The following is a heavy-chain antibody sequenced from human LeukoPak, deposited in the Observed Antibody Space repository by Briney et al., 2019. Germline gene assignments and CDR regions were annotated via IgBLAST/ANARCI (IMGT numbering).Heavy chain of an antibody. J-gene: IGHJ6*03. CDR1: GFTFSSYS. CDR3: ARDLYYYDSSAHGGDYYYMDV. D-gene: IGHD3-22*01. Sequence: GGSLRLSCAASGFTFSSYSMNWVRQAPGKGLEWVSSISSSSSYIYYADSVKGRFTMSRDNAKNSLYLQMNSLRAEDTAVYYCARDLYYYDSSAHGGDYYYMDVWGKGTTVTVSS. V-gene: IGHV3-21*01. CDR2: ISSSSSYI.